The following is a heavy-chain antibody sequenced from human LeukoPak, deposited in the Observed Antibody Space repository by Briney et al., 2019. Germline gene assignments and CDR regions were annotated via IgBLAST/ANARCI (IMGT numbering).Heavy chain of an antibody. J-gene: IGHJ5*02. CDR3: ARGVGFGELLTS. CDR1: GFTFSSYG. Sequence: GRSLGLSCAASGFTFSSYGMHWVRQAPGKGLEWVAVIWYDGSNKYYADSVKGRFTISRDNSKNTLYLQMNSLRAEDTAVYYCARGVGFGELLTSWGQGTLVTVSS. V-gene: IGHV3-33*01. D-gene: IGHD3-10*01. CDR2: IWYDGSNK.